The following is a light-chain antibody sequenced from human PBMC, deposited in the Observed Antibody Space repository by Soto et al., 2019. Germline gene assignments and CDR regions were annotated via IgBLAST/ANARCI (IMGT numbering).Light chain of an antibody. Sequence: QAVVTQPPSVSGAPGQRVTISFTRGSSNIGAGYDVHWYQQLPGTAPKLLIYGNSNRPSGVPDRFSGSKSGTSASLAITGLQAEDEADYYCQSYDSSLSTWVFGGGTKLTVL. V-gene: IGLV1-40*01. J-gene: IGLJ3*02. CDR3: QSYDSSLSTWV. CDR2: GNS. CDR1: SSNIGAGYD.